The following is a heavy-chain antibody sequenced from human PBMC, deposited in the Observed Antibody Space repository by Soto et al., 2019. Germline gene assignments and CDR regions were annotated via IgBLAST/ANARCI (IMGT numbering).Heavy chain of an antibody. J-gene: IGHJ4*02. CDR1: GYTFTGYY. V-gene: IGHV1-2*02. CDR2: INPNSGGT. CDR3: ATLDAGYCSSTSCMGAFDY. D-gene: IGHD2-2*03. Sequence: ASVKVSCKASGYTFTGYYMHWVRQAPGQGLEWMGWINPNSGGTNYAQKFQGRVTMTRDTSISTAYMELSRLRSDDTAVYYCATLDAGYCSSTSCMGAFDYWAQGTLVTVSS.